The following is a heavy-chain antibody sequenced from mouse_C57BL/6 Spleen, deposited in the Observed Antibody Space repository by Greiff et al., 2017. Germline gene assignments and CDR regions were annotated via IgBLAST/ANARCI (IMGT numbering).Heavy chain of an antibody. V-gene: IGHV1-39*01. CDR2: TNPNYGTT. D-gene: IGHD2-4*01. CDR1: GYSFTDYN. J-gene: IGHJ3*01. CDR3: AIDMIKKFAY. Sequence: VHVKQSGPELVKPGASVKISCKASGYSFTDYNMNWVKQSNGKSLEWIGVTNPNYGTTSYNQKFKGKATLTVDQSSSTAYMQLNSLTSEDSAVYYCAIDMIKKFAYWGQGTLVTVSA.